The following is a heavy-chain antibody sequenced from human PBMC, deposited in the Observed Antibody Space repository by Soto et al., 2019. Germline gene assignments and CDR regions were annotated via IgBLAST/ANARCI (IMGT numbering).Heavy chain of an antibody. J-gene: IGHJ3*02. Sequence: SETLSLTCAVYGGSFSGYYWSWIRQPPGKGLEWIGEINHSGSTNYNPSLKSRVTISVDTSKNQFSLKLSSVTAADTAVYYCSMIPYYYDSSGYYDHDAFDIWGQGTMVTVSS. V-gene: IGHV4-34*01. CDR2: INHSGST. CDR3: SMIPYYYDSSGYYDHDAFDI. D-gene: IGHD3-22*01. CDR1: GGSFSGYY.